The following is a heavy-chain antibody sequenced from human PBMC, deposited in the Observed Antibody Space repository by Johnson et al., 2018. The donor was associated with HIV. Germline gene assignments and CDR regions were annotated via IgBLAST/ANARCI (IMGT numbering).Heavy chain of an antibody. CDR1: GFTFSS. Sequence: QVQLVESGGGVVQPGRSLRLSCAASGFTFSSMHWDRQAPGKGLEWVAVISYDGSNKYYADSVKGRFTISRDNSKNTLLLQMNSLRVDDTAMYYCAGGHHDSGYPLEAFDIWGQGTMVTVSS. J-gene: IGHJ3*02. CDR2: ISYDGSNK. V-gene: IGHV3-30*14. D-gene: IGHD3-22*01. CDR3: AGGHHDSGYPLEAFDI.